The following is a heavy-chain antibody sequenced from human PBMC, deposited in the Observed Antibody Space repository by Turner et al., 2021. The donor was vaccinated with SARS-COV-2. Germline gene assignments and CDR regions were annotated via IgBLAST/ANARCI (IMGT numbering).Heavy chain of an antibody. Sequence: QVQLVQSGAEVKKPGASVKVSCKASGYTFAGYYIHWVRQAPGQGLKWMGWINPNSGGTNYAQRFQGRVTMTGDTSISTAYMELSTLRSDDTAVYYCARSVSWLQSLTVDYWGQGTLVPSPQ. J-gene: IGHJ4*02. CDR1: GYTFAGYY. V-gene: IGHV1-2*02. D-gene: IGHD5-12*01. CDR2: INPNSGGT. CDR3: ARSVSWLQSLTVDY.